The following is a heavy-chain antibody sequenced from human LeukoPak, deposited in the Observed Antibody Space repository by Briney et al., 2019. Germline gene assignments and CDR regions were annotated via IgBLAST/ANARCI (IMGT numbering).Heavy chain of an antibody. D-gene: IGHD3-9*01. Sequence: SETLSLTCAVYGGSFSGYYWSWIRQPPGKGLEWIGEINHSGSTNYNPSLKSRVTISVDTSKNQFSLKLSSVTAADTAVYYCARDSRDILTGYYFFDYWGQGTLVTVSS. CDR2: INHSGST. V-gene: IGHV4-34*01. J-gene: IGHJ4*02. CDR3: ARDSRDILTGYYFFDY. CDR1: GGSFSGYY.